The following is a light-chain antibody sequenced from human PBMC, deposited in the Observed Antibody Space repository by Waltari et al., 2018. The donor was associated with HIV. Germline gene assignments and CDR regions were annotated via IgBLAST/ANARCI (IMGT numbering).Light chain of an antibody. CDR3: SSYADSGTPVV. CDR1: SMAVVAYNY. J-gene: IGLJ2*01. Sequence: QSALAHPPPAPGPPGRSSPSPALETSMAVVAYNYVPGYQQHPGKSPKLRFYEVTNRPSGVSNRFSGSKSGNTASLTVSGLQGEDEADYYCSSYADSGTPVVFGGGTKLTVL. CDR2: EVT. V-gene: IGLV2-8*01.